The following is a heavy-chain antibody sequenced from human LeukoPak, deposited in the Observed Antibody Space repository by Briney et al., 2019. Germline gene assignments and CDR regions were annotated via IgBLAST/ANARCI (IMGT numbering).Heavy chain of an antibody. V-gene: IGHV3-23*01. J-gene: IGHJ4*02. D-gene: IGHD3-10*01. Sequence: GGCLRLSCAASGFTFSSYAMGWVRQAPGEGVGWGSVISGSGGYTNYADSVKGRFTNSKENSNNTLYPQMNSLRAKDRAVYSCARGPMVRGLGYWGQGTLVTVSS. CDR1: GFTFSSYA. CDR2: ISGSGGYT. CDR3: ARGPMVRGLGY.